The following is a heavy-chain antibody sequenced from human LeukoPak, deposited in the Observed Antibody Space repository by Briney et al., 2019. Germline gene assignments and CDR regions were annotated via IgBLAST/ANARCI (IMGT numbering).Heavy chain of an antibody. V-gene: IGHV1-2*02. CDR3: ARAVGTSHKGP. D-gene: IGHD2-2*01. CDR1: GYTFTGYY. Sequence: ASVKVSRKASGYTFTGYYMHCVRQAPGQGLEWMGWINPNSGGTNYAQKFQGRVTMTRDTSISTAYMELSRLRSDDTAVYYCARAVGTSHKGPWGQGTLVTVSS. CDR2: INPNSGGT. J-gene: IGHJ5*02.